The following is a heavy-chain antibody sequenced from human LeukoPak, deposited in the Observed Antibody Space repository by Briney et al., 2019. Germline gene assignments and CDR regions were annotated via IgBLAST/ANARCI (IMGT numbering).Heavy chain of an antibody. CDR3: ARSIAAAYYFDY. V-gene: IGHV4-4*07. CDR1: GGSISSYY. D-gene: IGHD6-13*01. CDR2: IYSTGST. Sequence: SETLSLTCTVSGGSISSYYWSWIRQPAGKGLEWIGRIYSTGSTNYNPSLKSRVTMSVDTSKNQFSLKLSSVTAADTAVYYCARSIAAAYYFDYWAREPWSPSPQ. J-gene: IGHJ4*02.